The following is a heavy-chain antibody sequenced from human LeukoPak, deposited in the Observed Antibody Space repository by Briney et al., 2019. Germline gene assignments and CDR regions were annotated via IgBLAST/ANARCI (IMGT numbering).Heavy chain of an antibody. D-gene: IGHD2-8*01. Sequence: VASVKVSCKASGYTFTSYGISWVRQAPGQGLEWMGWISAYNGNTNYAQKLQGRVTMTTDTSTSTAYMELRSLRSDDTAVYYCARDIVLMVYRVSYYMDVWGKGTTVTVSS. CDR3: ARDIVLMVYRVSYYMDV. CDR2: ISAYNGNT. J-gene: IGHJ6*03. CDR1: GYTFTSYG. V-gene: IGHV1-18*01.